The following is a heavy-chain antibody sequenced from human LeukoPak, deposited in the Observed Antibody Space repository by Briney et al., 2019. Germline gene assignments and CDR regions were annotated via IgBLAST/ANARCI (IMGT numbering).Heavy chain of an antibody. Sequence: ASVKVSCKASGYTFTGYYMHWVRQAPGQGLEWMGWINPNSGGTNYAQKFQGRVTITADKSTSTAYMELSSLRSEDTAVYYCARGYRAAAGTSLDYWGQGTLVTVSS. CDR2: INPNSGGT. V-gene: IGHV1-2*02. CDR1: GYTFTGYY. D-gene: IGHD6-13*01. J-gene: IGHJ4*02. CDR3: ARGYRAAAGTSLDY.